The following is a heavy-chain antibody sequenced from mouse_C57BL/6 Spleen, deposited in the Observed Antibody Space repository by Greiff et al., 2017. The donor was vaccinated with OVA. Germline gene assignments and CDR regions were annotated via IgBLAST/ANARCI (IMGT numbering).Heavy chain of an antibody. CDR3: TRSYYSNLFAY. V-gene: IGHV1-15*01. CDR1: GYTFTDYE. Sequence: QVQLQQSGAELVRPGASVTLSCKASGYTFTDYEMHWVKQTPVHGLEWIGAIDPETGGTAYNQKFKGKAILTADKSSSTAYMELRSLTSEDSAVDYCTRSYYSNLFAYWGQGTLVTVSA. J-gene: IGHJ3*01. CDR2: IDPETGGT. D-gene: IGHD2-5*01.